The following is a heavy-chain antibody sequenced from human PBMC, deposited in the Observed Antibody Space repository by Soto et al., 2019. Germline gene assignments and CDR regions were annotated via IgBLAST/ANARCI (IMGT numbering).Heavy chain of an antibody. CDR2: INPYSGGA. CDR1: GYTFTGYF. D-gene: IGHD3-10*01. V-gene: IGHV1-2*02. J-gene: IGHJ5*02. CDR3: ARVIRGAYYNSPLDT. Sequence: AAVKVSCKASGYTFTGYFMRWVRQAPGQGLEWMGWINPYSGGADYAQSFQGRVTMTRDTSISTVYMELSRLRFDDTAVYYCARVIRGAYYNSPLDTWGQGTVVTVPS.